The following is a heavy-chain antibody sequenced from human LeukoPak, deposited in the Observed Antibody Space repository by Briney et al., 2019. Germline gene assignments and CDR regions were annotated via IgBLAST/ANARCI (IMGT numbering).Heavy chain of an antibody. CDR1: GFTFSNYW. J-gene: IGHJ4*02. V-gene: IGHV3-7*01. D-gene: IGHD6-13*01. Sequence: GGSLRLSCAASGFTFSNYWMNWVRQAPGKGLEWVANIRRDGSEKYYVDSVKGRFTISRDNAKSSLYLQLNSLRAEDTALYYCVRETIAAAYFDYWGQGILVTVSS. CDR2: IRRDGSEK. CDR3: VRETIAAAYFDY.